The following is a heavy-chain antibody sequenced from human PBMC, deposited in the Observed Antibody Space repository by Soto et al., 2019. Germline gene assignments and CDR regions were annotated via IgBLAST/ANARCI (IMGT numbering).Heavy chain of an antibody. D-gene: IGHD3-9*01. CDR2: IYSDGRT. CDR3: AKEGSDYDILTGSGYYGMDV. V-gene: IGHV3-53*04. Sequence: GGSLRLSCAASGFTFSSYAMSWVRQAPGKGLEWVSFIYSDGRTFYADSVKGRFTLSRLSSKNTLYLQMNSLRVEDTALYYCAKEGSDYDILTGSGYYGMDVWGQGTTVTVS. CDR1: GFTFSSYA. J-gene: IGHJ6*02.